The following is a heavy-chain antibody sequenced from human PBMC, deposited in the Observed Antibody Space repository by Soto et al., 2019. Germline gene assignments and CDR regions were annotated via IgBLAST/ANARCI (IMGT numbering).Heavy chain of an antibody. D-gene: IGHD3-22*01. CDR2: IYYSGST. CDR3: ASSKVVPTYYFDY. V-gene: IGHV4-31*03. CDR1: GGSISSGGYY. J-gene: IGHJ4*02. Sequence: PSETLSLTCTVSGGSISSGGYYWSWIRQHPGKGLEWIGYIYYSGSTYYNPSLKSRVTISLDTSKNQFSLKLSSVTAADTAVYYCASSKVVPTYYFDYWGQGTLVTVSS.